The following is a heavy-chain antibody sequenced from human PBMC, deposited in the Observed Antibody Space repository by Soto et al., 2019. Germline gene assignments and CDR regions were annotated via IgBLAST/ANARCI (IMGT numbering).Heavy chain of an antibody. D-gene: IGHD3-3*02. CDR2: IYYSGST. CDR3: ASPKMAFYNWFDP. V-gene: IGHV4-31*03. J-gene: IGHJ5*02. CDR1: GGSISSVGYY. Sequence: SQTLSLTCTVSGGSISSVGYYWSWIRQHPGKGLEWIGYIYYSGSTYYNPSLKSRVTISVDTSKNQFSLKLSSVTAADTAVYYCASPKMAFYNWFDPWGQGTLVTVSS.